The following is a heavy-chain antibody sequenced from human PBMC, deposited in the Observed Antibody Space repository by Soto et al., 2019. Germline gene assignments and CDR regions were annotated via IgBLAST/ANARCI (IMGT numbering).Heavy chain of an antibody. J-gene: IGHJ4*02. CDR2: IRSKANNYAT. CDR1: GFTSSDSG. D-gene: IGHD3-16*01. CDR3: ARPFYGY. V-gene: IGHV3-73*02. Sequence: EVQLVESGGGLVQPGGSLKLSCAASGFTSSDSGLHWVRQASGKGLEWIGRIRSKANNYATAYAASVEGRFTISRDDSKNTTYLQMDSLKVEDTAVYFCARPFYGYWGQGALVTVSS.